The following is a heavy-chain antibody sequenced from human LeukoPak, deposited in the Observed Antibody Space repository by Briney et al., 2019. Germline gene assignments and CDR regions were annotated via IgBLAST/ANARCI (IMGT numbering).Heavy chain of an antibody. CDR2: INPDSGGT. Sequence: GASVKVSCKASGHTFTGYYMHWVRQAPGQGLEWMGRINPDSGGTDYAQKFQGRVTMTRDTSISTAYMDLSRLRSDDTAVYYCARLGENGLLTGYFYPWGQGTLVTVSS. V-gene: IGHV1-2*02. CDR1: GHTFTGYY. CDR3: ARLGENGLLTGYFYP. J-gene: IGHJ5*02. D-gene: IGHD3-9*01.